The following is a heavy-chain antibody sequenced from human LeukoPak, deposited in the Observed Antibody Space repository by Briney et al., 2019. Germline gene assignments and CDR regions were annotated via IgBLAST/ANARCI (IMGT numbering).Heavy chain of an antibody. CDR1: GFTFSSYW. Sequence: GGSLSLSCAASGFTFSSYWMHWVRQAPGKGLVWVSRINYDGSDTYYADPVKGRFTISRDNAKRTLYLQMKSLSAEDTAKYYCAREGLGYSYGYWGQGALVTVSS. D-gene: IGHD5-18*01. CDR2: INYDGSDT. V-gene: IGHV3-74*01. CDR3: AREGLGYSYGY. J-gene: IGHJ4*02.